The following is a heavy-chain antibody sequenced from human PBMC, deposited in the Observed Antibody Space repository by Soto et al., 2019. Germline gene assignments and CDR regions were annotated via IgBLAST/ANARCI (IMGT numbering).Heavy chain of an antibody. CDR1: GFTFSSYA. V-gene: IGHV3-30-3*01. CDR3: ARVPPVVVNDTYYGMDV. Sequence: QVQLVESGGGVVQPGRSLRLSCAASGFTFSSYAMHWVRQAPGKGLEWVAVISYDGSNKYYADSVKGRFTISRDNSKNTLYLQMNSLRAEDTAVYYCARVPPVVVNDTYYGMDVWGQGTTVTVSS. CDR2: ISYDGSNK. J-gene: IGHJ6*02. D-gene: IGHD2-21*01.